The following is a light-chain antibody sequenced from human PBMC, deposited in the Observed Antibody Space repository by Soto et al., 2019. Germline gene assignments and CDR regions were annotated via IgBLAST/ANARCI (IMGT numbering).Light chain of an antibody. J-gene: IGKJ2*01. CDR2: AAS. V-gene: IGKV1-39*01. Sequence: DLQMTRSPSSLSASVGDRVTITCRASQSIYSSLNWYHQKPGKAPKLLIYAASNLQSGVPSRFSGSGSGTDFTLSISSLQPEDFAAYYCQQSYSAPYTFGQGTKLEI. CDR1: QSIYSS. CDR3: QQSYSAPYT.